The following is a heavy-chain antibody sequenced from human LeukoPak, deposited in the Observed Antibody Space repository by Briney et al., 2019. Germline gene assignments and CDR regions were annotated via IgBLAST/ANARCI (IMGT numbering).Heavy chain of an antibody. J-gene: IGHJ4*02. CDR3: AGQSPYSSSWAYYFDY. CDR2: ISYDGSNK. Sequence: GGSLRLSCAASGFTFSSYAMHWVRQAPGKGLEWVAFISYDGSNKYYADSVKGRFTISRDNSKNTLYLQMNSLRAEDTAVYYCAGQSPYSSSWAYYFDYWGQGTLVTVSS. D-gene: IGHD6-13*01. V-gene: IGHV3-30*01. CDR1: GFTFSSYA.